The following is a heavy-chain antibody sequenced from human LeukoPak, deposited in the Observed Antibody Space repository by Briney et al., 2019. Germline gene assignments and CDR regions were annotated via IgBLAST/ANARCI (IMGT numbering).Heavy chain of an antibody. V-gene: IGHV3-23*01. CDR1: EFTFSTYA. J-gene: IGHJ4*02. CDR3: AKSVDTAMVHFDY. CDR2: ISGSGGST. D-gene: IGHD5-18*01. Sequence: PGGSLRLSCAASEFTFSTYAMSWVRQAPGKGLEWVSAISGSGGSTYYADSVKGRFTISRDNSKNTLYLQMNSLRAEDTAVYYCAKSVDTAMVHFDYWGQGTLVTVSS.